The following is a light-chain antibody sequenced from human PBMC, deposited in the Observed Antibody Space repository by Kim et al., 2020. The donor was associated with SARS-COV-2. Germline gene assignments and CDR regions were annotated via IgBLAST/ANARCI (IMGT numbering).Light chain of an antibody. CDR1: QSVRSDY. CDR2: GAS. V-gene: IGKV3-20*01. CDR3: QQYGSSSYT. J-gene: IGKJ2*01. Sequence: LSPGERATLSCRASQSVRSDYLAWYQQKPGQAPSLLIYGASRRATGIPDRFSGSGSGTDFTLTISRLEPEDFAVYYCQQYGSSSYTFGQGPSWRS.